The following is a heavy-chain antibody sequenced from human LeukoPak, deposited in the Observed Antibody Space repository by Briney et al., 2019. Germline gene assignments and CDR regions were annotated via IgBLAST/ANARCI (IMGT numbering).Heavy chain of an antibody. CDR2: IYYSGST. CDR3: ARSRGYSYGPFDY. D-gene: IGHD5-18*01. V-gene: IGHV4-59*01. Sequence: SETLSLTCTVSGGSISSYYWSWIRQPPGEGLEWIGYIYYSGSTNYNPSLKSRVTISVDTSKNQFSLKLSSVTAADTAVYYCARSRGYSYGPFDYWGQGTLVTVSS. J-gene: IGHJ4*02. CDR1: GGSISSYY.